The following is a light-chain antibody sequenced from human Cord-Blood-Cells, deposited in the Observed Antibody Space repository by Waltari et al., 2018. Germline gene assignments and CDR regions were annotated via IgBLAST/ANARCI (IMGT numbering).Light chain of an antibody. V-gene: IGLV2-11*01. Sequence: QSALTQPRSLSGSPGQSVTISCTGTSSDVGGYNYVTWYQQHPGKAPHLMMYDVSKRPSGLPDRFSRSKSGNTASLTISGLQAEDEAAYYCCSYAGSYAYVFGTGTKVTVL. CDR3: CSYAGSYAYV. CDR2: DVS. J-gene: IGLJ1*01. CDR1: SSDVGGYNY.